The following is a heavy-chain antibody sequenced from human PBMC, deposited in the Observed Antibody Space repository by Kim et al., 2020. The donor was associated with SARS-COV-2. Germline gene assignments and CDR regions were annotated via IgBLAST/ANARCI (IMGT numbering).Heavy chain of an antibody. J-gene: IGHJ2*01. CDR2: IDPSDSYT. D-gene: IGHD2-15*01. Sequence: GESLKISCKGSGYSFTSSWISWVRQMPGKGLEWMGRIDPSDSYTNYSPSFQGHVTISADKSISTAYLQWSSLKASDTAMYYCASHLGVVVAATWEFDLWGRGTLVTVSS. V-gene: IGHV5-10-1*01. CDR3: ASHLGVVVAATWEFDL. CDR1: GYSFTSSW.